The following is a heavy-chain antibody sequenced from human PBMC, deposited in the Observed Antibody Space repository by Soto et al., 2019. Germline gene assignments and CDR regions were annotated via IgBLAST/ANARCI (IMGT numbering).Heavy chain of an antibody. CDR3: QGYCSSTSCLGIVG. V-gene: IGHV3-23*01. Sequence: GGSLRLSCAASGFTFSSYAMSWVRQAPGKGLEWVSAISGSGGSTYYADSVKGRFTISRDNSKNTLYLQMNSLRAEDTAVYYFQGYCSSTSCLGIVGWGQGTLVTVSS. D-gene: IGHD2-2*01. J-gene: IGHJ4*02. CDR2: ISGSGGST. CDR1: GFTFSSYA.